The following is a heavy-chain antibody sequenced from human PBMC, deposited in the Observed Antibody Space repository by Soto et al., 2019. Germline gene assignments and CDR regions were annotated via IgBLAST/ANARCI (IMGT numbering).Heavy chain of an antibody. V-gene: IGHV4-30-4*01. D-gene: IGHD3-22*01. CDR3: ARDSGSYYDSSGYYFDP. J-gene: IGHJ5*02. CDR2: IYYSGST. CDR1: GGSISSGDYY. Sequence: SETLSLTCTVSGGSISSGDYYWSWIRQPPGKGLEWIGYIYYSGSTYYNPSLKSRVTISVDTSKNQFSLKLSSVTAADTAVYYCARDSGSYYDSSGYYFDPWGQGTLVTVSS.